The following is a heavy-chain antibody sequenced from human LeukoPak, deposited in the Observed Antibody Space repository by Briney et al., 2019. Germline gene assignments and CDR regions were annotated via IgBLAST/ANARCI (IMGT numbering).Heavy chain of an antibody. CDR2: IYYSGST. CDR1: GGSISRGGYY. V-gene: IGHV4-31*03. D-gene: IGHD2-2*02. J-gene: IGHJ4*02. Sequence: SETQSLTCTVSGGSISRGGYYWSWIRQHPGKGLEWIGYIYYSGSTYYNPSLKSRVTISVDTSKNQFSLKLSSVTAADTAVYYCARWGIGYCSSTSCYTSFDYWGQGTLVTVSS. CDR3: ARWGIGYCSSTSCYTSFDY.